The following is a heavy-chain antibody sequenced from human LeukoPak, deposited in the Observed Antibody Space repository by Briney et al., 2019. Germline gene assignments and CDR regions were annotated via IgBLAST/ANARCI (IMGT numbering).Heavy chain of an antibody. CDR1: GYTFTSYA. J-gene: IGHJ6*02. Sequence: ASVKVSCTASGYTFTSYAMHWVRQAPGQRLEWMGWINAGNGNTKYSQKFQGRVTITRDTSASTAYMELSSLRSEDTAVYYCARGRYYYYGMDVWGQGTTVTVSS. CDR2: INAGNGNT. V-gene: IGHV1-3*01. CDR3: ARGRYYYYGMDV.